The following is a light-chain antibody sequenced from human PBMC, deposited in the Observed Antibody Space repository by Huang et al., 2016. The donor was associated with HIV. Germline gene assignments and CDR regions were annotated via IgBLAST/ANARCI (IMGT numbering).Light chain of an antibody. V-gene: IGKV3-15*01. J-gene: IGKJ4*01. CDR3: QQFNNWPPA. Sequence: ETLMTQFPATLSVSPGERATLSCRASQNVRNNLAWYQQKPGHAPRLLFYEASSRATGVPGRFSASGSGIDFTLTISSLQSEDFAVYYCQQFNNWPPAFGGGTTVEIK. CDR1: QNVRNN. CDR2: EAS.